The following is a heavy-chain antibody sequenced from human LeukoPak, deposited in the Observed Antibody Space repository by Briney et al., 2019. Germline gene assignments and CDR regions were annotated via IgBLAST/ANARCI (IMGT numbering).Heavy chain of an antibody. CDR1: GFTFSSHA. J-gene: IGHJ4*02. D-gene: IGHD5-24*01. Sequence: RGSLRLSCAASGFTFSSHAMSWVRQAPGKGLEWVSIISGSGGSTYNADSVKGRFTISRDNSKNTLYLQMNSLRAEDTAVYYCAKAGDERGYNSPLGGRFDYSGEGTLVTVS. V-gene: IGHV3-23*01. CDR2: ISGSGGST. CDR3: AKAGDERGYNSPLGGRFDY.